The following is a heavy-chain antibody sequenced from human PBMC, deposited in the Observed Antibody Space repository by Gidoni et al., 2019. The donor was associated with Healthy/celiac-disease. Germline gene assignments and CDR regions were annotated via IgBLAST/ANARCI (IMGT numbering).Heavy chain of an antibody. CDR2: IVPIFGTA. D-gene: IGHD5-12*01. CDR3: ARDGTYRGYEWDY. V-gene: IGHV1-69*01. J-gene: IGHJ4*02. Sequence: QVQLVQSGAEVKQPGSSVKAPCKASGGTFTSYAIRWVRQAPGQGLAWMGGIVPIFGTASYAQKCQGSVTITADESTSTAYMELSSLRSEDTAVYYCARDGTYRGYEWDYWGQGTLVTVSS. CDR1: GGTFTSYA.